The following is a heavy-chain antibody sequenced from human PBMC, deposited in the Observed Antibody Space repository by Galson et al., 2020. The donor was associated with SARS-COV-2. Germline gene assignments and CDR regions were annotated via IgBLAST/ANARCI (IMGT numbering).Heavy chain of an antibody. CDR1: GGYISSSSYY. CDR2: NYYSGST. V-gene: IGHV4-39*07. CDR3: AREGLWELPPSSGGGDY. Sequence: SETLSLTCTVYGGYISSSSYYWGWIRQPPGKGMEWIGSNYYSGSTYYNPSLKSRVTISVDTSKNQFSLKLSSVTAADTAVYYCAREGLWELPPSSGGGDYWGQGTLVTVSS. J-gene: IGHJ4*02. D-gene: IGHD1-26*01.